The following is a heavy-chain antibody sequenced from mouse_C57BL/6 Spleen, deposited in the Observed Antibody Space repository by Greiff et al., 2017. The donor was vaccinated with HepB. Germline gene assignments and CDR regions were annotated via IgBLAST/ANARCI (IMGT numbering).Heavy chain of an antibody. D-gene: IGHD1-2*01. V-gene: IGHV1-26*01. Sequence: EVQLQQSGPELVKPGASVKISCKASGYTFTDYYMNWVKQSHGKSLEWIGDINPNNVGTSYHHKFKGKATLTVDKSSITAYMELRSLTSEDSAVYYFARSPHYQWHFDVWGTGTTVTVSS. CDR2: INPNNVGT. J-gene: IGHJ1*03. CDR1: GYTFTDYY. CDR3: ARSPHYQWHFDV.